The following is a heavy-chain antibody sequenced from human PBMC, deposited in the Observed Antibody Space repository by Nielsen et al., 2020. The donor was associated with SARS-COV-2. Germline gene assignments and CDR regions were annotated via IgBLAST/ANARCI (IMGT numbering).Heavy chain of an antibody. J-gene: IGHJ6*02. V-gene: IGHV1-46*01. CDR2: INPSGGST. D-gene: IGHD6-13*01. Sequence: WVRQAPGQGLEWMGIINPSGGSTSYAQKFQGRVTMTTDTSTSTAYMELRSLRSDDTAVYYCARDDLSGGSSWYRNYYYCMDVWGQGTTVTRLL. CDR3: ARDDLSGGSSWYRNYYYCMDV.